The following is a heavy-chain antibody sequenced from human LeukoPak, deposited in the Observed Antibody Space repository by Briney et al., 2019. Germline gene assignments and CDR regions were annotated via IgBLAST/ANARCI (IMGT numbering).Heavy chain of an antibody. CDR2: ITTSSTYT. Sequence: GGSLRLSCAASGFTFSSYNMNWVRQAPGKGLEWVSSITTSSTYTFYADSVKGRFTISRDNAKNSLYLQMNSLRAEDTAVYYCAKFVAGAGTGAIDYWGQGTLVTVSS. V-gene: IGHV3-21*04. CDR1: GFTFSSYN. J-gene: IGHJ4*02. D-gene: IGHD6-13*01. CDR3: AKFVAGAGTGAIDY.